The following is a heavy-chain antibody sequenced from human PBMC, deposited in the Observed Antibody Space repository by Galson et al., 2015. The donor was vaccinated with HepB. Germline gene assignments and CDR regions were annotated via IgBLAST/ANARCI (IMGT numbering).Heavy chain of an antibody. Sequence: SLRLSCAASGFTFSNAWMNWVRQAPGKGLEWVGRIKSKTDGGTTDYAAPVKGRFTISRDDSKNTPYLQMNSLKTEDTAVYYCTTQWELHRVDYWGQGTLVTVSS. CDR1: GFTFSNAW. CDR3: TTQWELHRVDY. D-gene: IGHD1-26*01. J-gene: IGHJ4*02. V-gene: IGHV3-15*01. CDR2: IKSKTDGGTT.